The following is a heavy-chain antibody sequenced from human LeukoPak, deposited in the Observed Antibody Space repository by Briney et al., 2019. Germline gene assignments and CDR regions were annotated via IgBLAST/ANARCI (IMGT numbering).Heavy chain of an antibody. V-gene: IGHV5-51*04. CDR1: GYSFTSYW. D-gene: IGHD3-9*01. J-gene: IGHJ6*02. CDR3: ARRLARYYKEPGYGMDV. Sequence: GQSLKISCKGSGYSFTSYWIGWVRKMPGKGLEWMEIIYPGDSDTRYSPSFQGQVTISADKPISTAYLQWSSLKASDTAMYYCARRLARYYKEPGYGMDVWGQGTTVTVSS. CDR2: IYPGDSDT.